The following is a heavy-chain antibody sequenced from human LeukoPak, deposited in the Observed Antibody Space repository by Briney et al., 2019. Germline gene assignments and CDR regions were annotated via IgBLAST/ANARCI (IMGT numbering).Heavy chain of an antibody. CDR1: GYIFTSYW. D-gene: IGHD3-3*01. Sequence: GESLKISCKGSGYIFTSYWIGWVRQMLGKGLEWMGIIYPGDSDTRYSPSFQGQVTISADKSISTAYLQRSSLKASDTAMYYCARSYYDFWSGYFFSGRFDPWGQGTLVTVSS. CDR2: IYPGDSDT. CDR3: ARSYYDFWSGYFFSGRFDP. V-gene: IGHV5-51*01. J-gene: IGHJ5*02.